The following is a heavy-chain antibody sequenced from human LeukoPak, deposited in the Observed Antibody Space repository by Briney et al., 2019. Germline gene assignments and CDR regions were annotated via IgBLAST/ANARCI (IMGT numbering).Heavy chain of an antibody. V-gene: IGHV3-30*02. CDR1: GFTFSSYG. D-gene: IGHD3-22*01. CDR2: IRYDGSNK. CDR3: ARIGAMIVAGVDPLFNWFDP. Sequence: PGGSLRLSCAASGFTFSSYGMYWVRQAPGKGLEWVAFIRYDGSNKYYADSVKGRFTVSRDNSKNTLYLQMKSLRAEDTAVYYCARIGAMIVAGVDPLFNWFDPWGQGTLVTVSS. J-gene: IGHJ5*02.